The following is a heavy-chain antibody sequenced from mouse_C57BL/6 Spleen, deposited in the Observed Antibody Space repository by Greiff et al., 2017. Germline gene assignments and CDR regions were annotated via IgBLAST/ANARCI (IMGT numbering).Heavy chain of an antibody. CDR3: ARHHPSYDEDAMDY. J-gene: IGHJ4*01. Sequence: EVKVVESGGGLVKPGGSLKLSCAASGFTFSSYTMSWVRQTPEKRLEWVATISGGGGNTYYPDSVKGRFTISRDNAKNTLYLQMSSLRSEDTALYYCARHHPSYDEDAMDYWGQGTSVTVSS. V-gene: IGHV5-9*01. CDR2: ISGGGGNT. D-gene: IGHD2-12*01. CDR1: GFTFSSYT.